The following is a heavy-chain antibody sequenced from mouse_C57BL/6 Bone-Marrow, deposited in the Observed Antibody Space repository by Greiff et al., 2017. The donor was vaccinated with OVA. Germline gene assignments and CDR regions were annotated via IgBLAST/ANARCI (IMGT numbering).Heavy chain of an antibody. J-gene: IGHJ2*01. V-gene: IGHV1-50*01. CDR1: GYTFTSYW. CDR2: IYPSDSYT. D-gene: IGHD4-1*01. CDR3: ARGELGDY. Sequence: VQLQQPGAELVKPGASVKLSCKASGYTFTSYWMQWVKQRPGQGLEWIGEIYPSDSYTNYNQKFKGKATLTVDTSSSTAYMQLSSLTSEDSAVYYCARGELGDYWGQGTTLTVSS.